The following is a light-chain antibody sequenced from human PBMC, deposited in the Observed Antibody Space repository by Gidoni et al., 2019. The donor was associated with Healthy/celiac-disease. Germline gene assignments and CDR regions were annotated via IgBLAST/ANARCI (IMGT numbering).Light chain of an antibody. CDR1: HDISNY. V-gene: IGKV1-33*01. J-gene: IGKJ4*01. Sequence: DIQMTQSPSSLSASVAARVTITCQASHDISNYLNWYQQKPGKAPKLLIYDASNLETGAPSRFSGSGSGKDFTFTISSMQPEDIATYYCQQYDNLHRELTFGGGTKVEIK. CDR3: QQYDNLHRELT. CDR2: DAS.